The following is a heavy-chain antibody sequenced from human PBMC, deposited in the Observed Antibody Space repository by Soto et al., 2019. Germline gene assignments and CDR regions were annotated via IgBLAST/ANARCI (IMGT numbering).Heavy chain of an antibody. CDR3: ARDQPGYSYGYGLGY. CDR1: GFTFSNYA. D-gene: IGHD5-18*01. Sequence: GGSLRLSCVASGFTFSNYAMNWVRQAPGKGLEWVSSISSSSSYIYYADSVKGRFTISRDNAKNSLYLQMNSLRAEDTAVYYCARDQPGYSYGYGLGYWGQGTLVTVSS. CDR2: ISSSSSYI. V-gene: IGHV3-21*01. J-gene: IGHJ4*02.